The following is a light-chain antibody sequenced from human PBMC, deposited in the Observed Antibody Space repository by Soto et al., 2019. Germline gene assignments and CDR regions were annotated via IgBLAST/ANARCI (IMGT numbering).Light chain of an antibody. CDR3: MQALQTPST. Sequence: MSRAPVSLPVTPGEPASISCRSSQSLLHSNGYNYLDWYLQKPGQSPQLLIYLGSNRASGVPDRFSGSGSGTDFTLKISGVEAEDVGVYYYMQALQTPSTFGQGTRLEIK. CDR1: QSLLHSNGYNY. CDR2: LGS. V-gene: IGKV2-28*01. J-gene: IGKJ5*01.